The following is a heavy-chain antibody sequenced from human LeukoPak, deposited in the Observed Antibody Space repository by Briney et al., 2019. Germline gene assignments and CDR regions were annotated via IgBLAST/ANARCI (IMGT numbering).Heavy chain of an antibody. CDR2: IYSTGST. V-gene: IGHV4-4*07. CDR1: GGSINFYY. Sequence: SETLSLTCTVSGGSINFYYWNWIRQPAGKGLEWIGRIYSTGSTNYSPSLKSRVTMSVDKSKNQFSLNLSSVTAADTAVYYCARGIAAPYSFDSWGQGILVTVSS. D-gene: IGHD6-13*01. CDR3: ARGIAAPYSFDS. J-gene: IGHJ4*02.